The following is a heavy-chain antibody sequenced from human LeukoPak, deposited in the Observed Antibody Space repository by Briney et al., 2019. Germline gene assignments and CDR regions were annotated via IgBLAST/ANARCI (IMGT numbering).Heavy chain of an antibody. CDR3: ARLSRYCSSTSCSYVDN. Sequence: GGSLRLSCLASGFTFSNYAMGWVRQAPGKGLEWVSSISASGVNTLHADSVKGRFTISRDKSKNTMYLQMNSLRAEDTAVYYCARLSRYCSSTSCSYVDNWGQGTLVTVSS. J-gene: IGHJ4*02. V-gene: IGHV3-23*01. CDR1: GFTFSNYA. CDR2: ISASGVNT. D-gene: IGHD2-2*01.